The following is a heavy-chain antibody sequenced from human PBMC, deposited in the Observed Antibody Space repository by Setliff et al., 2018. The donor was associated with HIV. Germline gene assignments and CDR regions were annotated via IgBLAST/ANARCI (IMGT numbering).Heavy chain of an antibody. J-gene: IGHJ6*03. CDR3: SRGSYYMDV. D-gene: IGHD3-16*01. Sequence: SETLSLTCSVSSGSVSGYYWGWIRQPPGKKLEWIGYIHSSGSTIYSASLKSRVSISVDTSKNQDSLRLSSVTAADTAVYHCSRGSYYMDVWGKGTTVTVSS. V-gene: IGHV4-59*08. CDR2: IHSSGST. CDR1: SGSVSGYY.